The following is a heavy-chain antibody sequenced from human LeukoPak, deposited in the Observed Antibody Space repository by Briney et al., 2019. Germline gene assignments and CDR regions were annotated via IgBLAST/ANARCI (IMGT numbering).Heavy chain of an antibody. CDR1: GFTFSDYY. CDR2: ISSSGSTI. V-gene: IGHV3-11*01. D-gene: IGHD2-2*01. Sequence: GGSLRLSCAASGFTFSDYYMSWIRQAPGKGLEWVSYISSSGSTIYYADSVKGRFTISRDNAKNSLYLQMNSLRAEDTAVYYCASENRYCSSTSCYYYFDYWGQGTLVTVSS. CDR3: ASENRYCSSTSCYYYFDY. J-gene: IGHJ4*02.